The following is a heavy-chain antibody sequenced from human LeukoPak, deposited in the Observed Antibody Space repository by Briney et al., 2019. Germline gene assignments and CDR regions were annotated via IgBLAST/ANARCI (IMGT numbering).Heavy chain of an antibody. CDR2: IYYSGST. J-gene: IGHJ4*02. Sequence: SETLSLTCTVSGGSISSYYWSWVRQPPGKGLEGIGYIYYSGSTNYNPSLKSRVTISVDTSKNQFSLKLSSVTAADTAVYYCARSYYYDTSGYFFDYWGQGTLVTVSS. V-gene: IGHV4-59*01. CDR1: GGSISSYY. CDR3: ARSYYYDTSGYFFDY. D-gene: IGHD3-22*01.